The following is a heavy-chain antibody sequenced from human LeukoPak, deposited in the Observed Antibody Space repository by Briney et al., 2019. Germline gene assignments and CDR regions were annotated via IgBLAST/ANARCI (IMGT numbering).Heavy chain of an antibody. D-gene: IGHD3-22*01. Sequence: SETLSLTCAVYGGSFSGYYWSWIRQPPGKGLEWIGEINHSGSTNYNPSLKSRVTISVDTSKNQFSLKLSSVTAADTAVYYCARKADSSGYYYCFDYWGQGTLVTVSS. V-gene: IGHV4-34*01. CDR1: GGSFSGYY. CDR3: ARKADSSGYYYCFDY. CDR2: INHSGST. J-gene: IGHJ4*02.